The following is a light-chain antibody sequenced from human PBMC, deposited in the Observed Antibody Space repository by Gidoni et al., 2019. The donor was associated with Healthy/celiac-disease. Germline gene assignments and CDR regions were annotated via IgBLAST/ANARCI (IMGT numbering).Light chain of an antibody. CDR3: HQANSFPWT. J-gene: IGKJ1*01. CDR1: QGISSW. V-gene: IGKV1-12*01. Sequence: DIQMKESPYSLSASVGDRVSITCRASQGISSWLAWSQQKPGKAPKLLIYAASRFQSGVPSRFSGSGSVTDFTLTISSLQPEDFATYYCHQANSFPWTFGQGTKVEIK. CDR2: AAS.